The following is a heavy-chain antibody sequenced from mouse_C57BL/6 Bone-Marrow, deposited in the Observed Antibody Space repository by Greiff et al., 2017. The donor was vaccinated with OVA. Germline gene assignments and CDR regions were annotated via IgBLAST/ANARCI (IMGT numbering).Heavy chain of an antibody. V-gene: IGHV1-76*01. CDR3: ARRTTGWYFDV. J-gene: IGHJ1*03. CDR1: GYTFTDYY. CDR2: IYPGSGNT. Sequence: VQLQQSGAELVRPGASVKLSCKASGYTFTDYYINWVKQRPGQGLEWIARIYPGSGNTYYNEKFKGKATLTAEKSSSTAYMQLSSLTSEDSAVYFCARRTTGWYFDVWGTGTTVTVSS. D-gene: IGHD1-1*01.